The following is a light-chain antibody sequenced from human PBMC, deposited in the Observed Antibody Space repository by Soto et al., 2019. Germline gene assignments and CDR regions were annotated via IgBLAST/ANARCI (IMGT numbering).Light chain of an antibody. V-gene: IGKV3-11*01. Sequence: EIVLTQSPATLSLSPGERATLSCRASQSVSSYLAWYQQKPGQAPRLLIHDASNRATGIPARFSGSGSGTDFTLIISSLVPEDFALYFCQQRSSWPRGTFGQGTKLEIK. CDR3: QQRSSWPRGT. CDR1: QSVSSY. J-gene: IGKJ2*02. CDR2: DAS.